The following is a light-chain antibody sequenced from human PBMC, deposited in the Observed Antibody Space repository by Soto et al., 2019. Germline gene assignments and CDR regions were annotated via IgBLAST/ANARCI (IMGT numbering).Light chain of an antibody. CDR2: DVS. CDR1: SSDVGGYNY. Sequence: QSALTQPRSVSGSPGQSVTISCTGTSSDVGGYNYVSWYQQHPGKAPKLMIYDVSKRPSGVPGRFSGSKSGNTASLTISVLQAEDDADYYRCSYAGSYSEVFGTGTKLTVL. CDR3: CSYAGSYSEV. V-gene: IGLV2-11*01. J-gene: IGLJ1*01.